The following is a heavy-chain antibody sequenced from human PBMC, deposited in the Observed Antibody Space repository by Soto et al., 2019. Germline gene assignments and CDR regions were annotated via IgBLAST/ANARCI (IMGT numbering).Heavy chain of an antibody. J-gene: IGHJ4*02. Sequence: SETLSLTCTVSGGSISSYYWSWIRQPPGKGLEWIGYIYYSGSTNYNPSLKSRVTISVDTSKNQFSLKLSSVTAADTAVYYCARSSGWLRPFDYRAQRTPVTVSS. V-gene: IGHV4-59*01. D-gene: IGHD5-12*01. CDR2: IYYSGST. CDR3: ARSSGWLRPFDY. CDR1: GGSISSYY.